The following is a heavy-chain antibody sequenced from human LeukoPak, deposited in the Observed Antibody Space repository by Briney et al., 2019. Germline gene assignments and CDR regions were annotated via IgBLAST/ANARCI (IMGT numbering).Heavy chain of an antibody. Sequence: GGSLRLSCAASGFTFSSFEMNWVRQAPGKGLEWISYISSSGTTVDYADSVKGRFTISRDNAKNSLYLQMNSLRAEDTAVYYCARGSSPGYSYGHSWGQGTLVTVSS. D-gene: IGHD5-18*01. CDR2: ISSSGTTV. J-gene: IGHJ5*02. CDR3: ARGSSPGYSYGHS. CDR1: GFTFSSFE. V-gene: IGHV3-48*03.